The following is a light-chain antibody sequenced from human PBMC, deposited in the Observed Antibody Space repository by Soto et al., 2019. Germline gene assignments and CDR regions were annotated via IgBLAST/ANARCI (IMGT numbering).Light chain of an antibody. CDR3: QQYNNWPLT. CDR2: GAS. CDR1: QSVSSN. V-gene: IGKV3-15*01. J-gene: IGKJ1*01. Sequence: EIVMTQSPATLSVSPGERATLSCRASQSVSSNLAWYQQKPGQAPRLLIYGASTRATGIPARCSGSGSGTDFTLTISSLQSEDFAISYCQQYNNWPLTFGQGTKVEIK.